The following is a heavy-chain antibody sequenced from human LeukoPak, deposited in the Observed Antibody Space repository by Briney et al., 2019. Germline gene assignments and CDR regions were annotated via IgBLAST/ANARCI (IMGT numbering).Heavy chain of an antibody. CDR1: GGTFSIYA. Sequence: SVKVSCKASGGTFSIYAISWLRQAPGQGLEWMGGIIPIFGTANYAQKFQGRVTITADESTSTAYMELSSLRSEDTAVYYCARGRTIFGVSSALQHWGQGTLVTVSS. V-gene: IGHV1-69*13. CDR3: ARGRTIFGVSSALQH. J-gene: IGHJ1*01. CDR2: IIPIFGTA. D-gene: IGHD3-3*01.